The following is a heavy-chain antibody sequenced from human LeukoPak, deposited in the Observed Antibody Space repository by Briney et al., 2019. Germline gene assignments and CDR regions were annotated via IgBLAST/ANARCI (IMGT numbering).Heavy chain of an antibody. CDR1: GFTFSNYW. CDR2: IKLDGSVK. J-gene: IGHJ4*02. Sequence: GGSLRLSCAAFGFTFSNYWMNWVRQAPGKGLEWVAIIKLDGSVKYYVDSVKGRFSISRDNAKNSVYLQMNNLRAEDTAVYYCARAGTGLDYWGQGTLVTVSS. D-gene: IGHD2-8*02. CDR3: ARAGTGLDY. V-gene: IGHV3-7*01.